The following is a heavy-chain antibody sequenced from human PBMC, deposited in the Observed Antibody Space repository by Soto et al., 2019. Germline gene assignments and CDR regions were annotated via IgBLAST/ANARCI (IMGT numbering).Heavy chain of an antibody. CDR1: GFSLTTSGVA. CDR3: AHRPTSTDDIYFDY. Sequence: QITLTESGPTLVTPTQTLTLTCSFSGFSLTTSGVAVGWFRQPPGKAPERLALFYWNDDKRYNPSLSSRLTVTGDSFKSPVVLTLATVDPVDSGTYYCAHRPTSTDDIYFDYWGQGTLVSVSS. V-gene: IGHV2-5*01. CDR2: FYWNDDK. J-gene: IGHJ4*02.